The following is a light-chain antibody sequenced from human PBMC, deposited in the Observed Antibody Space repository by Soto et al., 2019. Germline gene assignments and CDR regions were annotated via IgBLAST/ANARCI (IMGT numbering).Light chain of an antibody. Sequence: DIQLTQSPSFLSASVGDRVTITCRASQGINSCLAWYQQKPGTAPKLLIYLASTLESGVPSRFSGSGSGTEFTLTINSLQPEDFATYYCQRFNSYPRTFGGGTKVDIK. CDR1: QGINSC. CDR2: LAS. CDR3: QRFNSYPRT. V-gene: IGKV1-9*01. J-gene: IGKJ4*01.